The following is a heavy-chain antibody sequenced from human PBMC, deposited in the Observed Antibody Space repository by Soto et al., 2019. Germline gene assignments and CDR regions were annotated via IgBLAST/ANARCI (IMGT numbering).Heavy chain of an antibody. V-gene: IGHV3-48*02. Sequence: PGGSLRLSCAASGFTFSTYSINWVRQARGKGLEWISYISDNSSVIYYADAVKGRFTISRDNAKNSLYLQMNSLRDEDTAVYYCARARDAYCSKGICSGPYFDYWGQGTLVTVSS. J-gene: IGHJ4*02. CDR1: GFTFSTYS. CDR3: ARARDAYCSKGICSGPYFDY. D-gene: IGHD2-8*01. CDR2: ISDNSSVI.